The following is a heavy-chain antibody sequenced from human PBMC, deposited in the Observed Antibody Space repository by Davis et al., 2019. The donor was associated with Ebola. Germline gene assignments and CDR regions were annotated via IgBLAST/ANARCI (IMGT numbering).Heavy chain of an antibody. CDR3: ARVTKLLSFYYYYGMDV. J-gene: IGHJ6*02. Sequence: GESLKISCAASGFTFSSYSMNWVRQAPGKGLEWVSYISSSSSTIYYADSVKGRFTISRDNAKNSLYLQMNSLRDEDTAVYYCARVTKLLSFYYYYGMDVWGQGTTVTVSS. V-gene: IGHV3-48*02. CDR2: ISSSSSTI. D-gene: IGHD2-2*01. CDR1: GFTFSSYS.